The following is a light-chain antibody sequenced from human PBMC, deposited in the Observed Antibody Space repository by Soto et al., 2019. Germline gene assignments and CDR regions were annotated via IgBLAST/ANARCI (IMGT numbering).Light chain of an antibody. V-gene: IGKV4-1*01. Sequence: DIVMTQSPDSLAVSLGERATINCKSSQRGLYRATNKNYLAWYQQKPGQPPKLLIYWASTRESGVPDRFSGSGSGTDLNLTISSLQAEDVAVYYCQQSYSTLFTVGPGTKVDIK. CDR3: QQSYSTLFT. CDR1: QRGLYRATNKNY. CDR2: WAS. J-gene: IGKJ3*01.